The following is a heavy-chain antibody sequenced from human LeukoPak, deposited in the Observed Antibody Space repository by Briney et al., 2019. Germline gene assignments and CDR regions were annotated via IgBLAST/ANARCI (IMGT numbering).Heavy chain of an antibody. V-gene: IGHV4-4*02. Sequence: SETLSLTCGVSGGSISSTNWWSWVRQSPGQGLEGIGEISLGGVTNYNPSLKSRVTMSIDKSENHLSLTLTSVTAADTAVYFCSRESGAFSPFGYWGQGTLVTVSS. CDR2: ISLGGVT. CDR1: GGSISSTNW. CDR3: SRESGAFSPFGY. D-gene: IGHD1-26*01. J-gene: IGHJ4*02.